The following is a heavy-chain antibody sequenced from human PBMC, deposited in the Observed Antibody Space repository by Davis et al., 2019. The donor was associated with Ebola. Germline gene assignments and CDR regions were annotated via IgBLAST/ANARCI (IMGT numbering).Heavy chain of an antibody. Sequence: ASVKVSCKASGYTFTGYYMHWVRQAPGQGLEWMGWINPNSGGTNYAQKFQGRVTMTRDTSISTAYMELSRLRSGDTAVYYCARAAVAGTGWFDPWGQGTLVTVSS. D-gene: IGHD6-19*01. CDR1: GYTFTGYY. J-gene: IGHJ5*02. CDR3: ARAAVAGTGWFDP. V-gene: IGHV1-2*02. CDR2: INPNSGGT.